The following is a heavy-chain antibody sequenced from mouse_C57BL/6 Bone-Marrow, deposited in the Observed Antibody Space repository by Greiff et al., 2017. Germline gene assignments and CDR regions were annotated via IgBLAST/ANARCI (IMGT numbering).Heavy chain of an antibody. V-gene: IGHV1-69*01. CDR2: IDPSDSYT. CDR3: ARGRVGDLDY. J-gene: IGHJ2*01. CDR1: GYTFTSYW. Sequence: VQLQQPGAELVMPGASVKLSCKASGYTFTSYWMHWVKQRPGQGLEWIGEIDPSDSYTNYNQKFKGKSTLTVDKSSSTAYMQLSSLTSEDSAVYDCARGRVGDLDYWGQGTTLTVSS.